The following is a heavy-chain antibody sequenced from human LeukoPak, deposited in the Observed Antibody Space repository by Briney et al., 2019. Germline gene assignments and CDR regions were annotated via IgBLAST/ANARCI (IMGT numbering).Heavy chain of an antibody. D-gene: IGHD3-10*01. CDR1: GFTFDDYA. J-gene: IGHJ6*02. V-gene: IGHV3-9*01. CDR3: AKDISASGFGEPTYYYYGMDV. CDR2: ISWNSGSI. Sequence: GGSLRLSCAASGFTFDDYAMHWVRQAPGKGLEWVSGISWNSGSIGYADSVKGRFTISRDNAKNSLYLQMISLRAEDTALYYCAKDISASGFGEPTYYYYGMDVWGQGTTVTVSS.